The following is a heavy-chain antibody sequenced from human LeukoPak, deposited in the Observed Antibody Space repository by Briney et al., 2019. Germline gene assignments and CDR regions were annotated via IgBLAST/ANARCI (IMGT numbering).Heavy chain of an antibody. J-gene: IGHJ4*02. CDR3: ARAFCVGECFVLHIFFDS. CDR1: GYSISSGHF. V-gene: IGHV4-38-2*02. Sequence: SETLSLTCTVSGYSISSGHFWGWVRPAPGKGLEWIGSIYQRATVHYNPSLKSRVTISLDTSKNHFSLNLRSMQASDTAVYYCARAFCVGECFVLHIFFDSWGQGTLVTVSS. D-gene: IGHD2-21*01. CDR2: IYQRATV.